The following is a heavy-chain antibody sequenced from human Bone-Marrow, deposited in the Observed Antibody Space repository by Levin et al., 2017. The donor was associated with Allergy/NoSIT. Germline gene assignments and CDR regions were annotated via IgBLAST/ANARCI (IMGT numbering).Heavy chain of an antibody. V-gene: IGHV1-69*13. CDR1: GGIFGSSD. D-gene: IGHD2-2*01. CDR2: IIPKFGTT. J-gene: IGHJ1*01. Sequence: VASVKVSCKASGGIFGSSDMSWVRQAPGQGLEWMGGIIPKFGTTNNAQKFQGRVTITADESTSTADMELRSLRSEDTAVYYCATSGSSSWEYFNPWGQGTLVTVSS. CDR3: ATSGSSSWEYFNP.